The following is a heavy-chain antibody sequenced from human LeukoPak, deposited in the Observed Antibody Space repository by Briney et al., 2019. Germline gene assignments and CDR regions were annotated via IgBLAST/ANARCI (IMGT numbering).Heavy chain of an antibody. Sequence: ASVTVSCKSSGYTFTIYYMHWVRQAPGQGLEWMGIINPSGGSTSYAQKFQGRVTMTRDTSTSTVYMELNSLRSEDTAVYYCAREVMVRGVIGSYGMDVWGQGTTVTVSS. CDR3: AREVMVRGVIGSYGMDV. CDR1: GYTFTIYY. V-gene: IGHV1-46*01. D-gene: IGHD3-10*01. CDR2: INPSGGST. J-gene: IGHJ6*02.